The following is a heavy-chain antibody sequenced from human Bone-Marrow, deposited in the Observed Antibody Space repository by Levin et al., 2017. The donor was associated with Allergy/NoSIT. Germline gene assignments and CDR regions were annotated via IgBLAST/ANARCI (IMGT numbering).Heavy chain of an antibody. CDR2: IYYSGST. V-gene: IGHV4-31*03. CDR3: ARVDPSTVTLQT. J-gene: IGHJ4*02. D-gene: IGHD4-17*01. CDR1: GGSISSGGYY. Sequence: SETLSLTCTVSGGSISSGGYYWSWIRQHPGKGLEWIGYIYYSGSTYYNPSLKSRVTISVDTSKNQFSLKLSSVTAADTAVYYCARVDPSTVTLQTWGQGTLVTVSS.